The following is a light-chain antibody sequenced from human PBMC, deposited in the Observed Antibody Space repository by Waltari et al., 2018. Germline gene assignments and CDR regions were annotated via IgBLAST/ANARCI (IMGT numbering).Light chain of an antibody. CDR1: QTIVDN. J-gene: IGKJ4*01. CDR2: AAS. CDR3: QQYRHWPLA. Sequence: ETVMTQSPATLSVSPGERVTLSCRASQTIVDNLAWYQQRPGQPPRLLIYAASTRATGVPARFSGGGSGTEFTLTINSLQSEDFAVYYCQQYRHWPLAFGGGTKVEI. V-gene: IGKV3-15*01.